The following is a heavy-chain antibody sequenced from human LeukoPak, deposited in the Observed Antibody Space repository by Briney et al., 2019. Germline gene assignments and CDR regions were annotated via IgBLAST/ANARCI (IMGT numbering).Heavy chain of an antibody. Sequence: ASVKVSCKASGYTFTGYFTHWVRQAPGQGLEWMGWINPNSGGTNYAQKFQGSVTMTRDTSISTAYMELSRLRSEDTAVYYCARRGSSVGGSYYSFDYWGQGTLVTVSS. V-gene: IGHV1-2*02. J-gene: IGHJ4*02. CDR3: ARRGSSVGGSYYSFDY. CDR2: INPNSGGT. CDR1: GYTFTGYF. D-gene: IGHD1-26*01.